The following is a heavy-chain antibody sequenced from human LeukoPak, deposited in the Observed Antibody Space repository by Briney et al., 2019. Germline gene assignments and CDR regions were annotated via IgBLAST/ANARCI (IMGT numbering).Heavy chain of an antibody. V-gene: IGHV5-51*01. CDR2: INPGDSDT. CDR3: ARQPGAGWFDP. D-gene: IGHD3-10*01. J-gene: IGHJ5*02. Sequence: GESLKISCQASGYSFTSSWIGWARQMPGKGLEWMAIINPGDSDTRYRPSFQGQVTISADKSISTVYLQWGSLKASDTAMYYCARQPGAGWFDPWGQGTLVSVCS. CDR1: GYSFTSSW.